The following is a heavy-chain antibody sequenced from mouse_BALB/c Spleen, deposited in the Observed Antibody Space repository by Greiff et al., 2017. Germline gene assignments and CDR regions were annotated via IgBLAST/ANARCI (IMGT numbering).Heavy chain of an antibody. CDR3: ARYDYDEGIYAMDY. CDR2: IDPSTSET. V-gene: IGHV1S127*01. D-gene: IGHD2-4*01. Sequence: QVQLQQSGPELVRPGASVKMSCKASGYTFTSYWMHWVKQRPGQGLEWIGMIDPSTSETRLNQKFKDKATLHVDKSSNTAYMQLSSLTSEDSAVYYCARYDYDEGIYAMDYWGQGTSVTVSS. J-gene: IGHJ4*01. CDR1: GYTFTSYW.